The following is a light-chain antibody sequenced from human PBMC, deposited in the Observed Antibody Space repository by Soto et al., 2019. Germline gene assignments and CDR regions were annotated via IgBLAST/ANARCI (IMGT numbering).Light chain of an antibody. CDR2: DVS. V-gene: IGLV2-14*01. CDR1: SSDVGGYNY. CDR3: SSYTSSSTPYV. J-gene: IGLJ1*01. Sequence: HSDLPKPASVNGFPGQSITISCTGTSSDVGGYNYVSWYQQHPGKAPKLMIYDVSNRPSGVSNRFSGSKSGNTASLTISGLQAEDEADYYCSSYTSSSTPYVFGTGTKVTVL.